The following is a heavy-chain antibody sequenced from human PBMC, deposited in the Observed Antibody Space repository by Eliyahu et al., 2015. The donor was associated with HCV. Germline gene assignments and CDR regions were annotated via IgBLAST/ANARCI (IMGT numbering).Heavy chain of an antibody. V-gene: IGHV3-23*01. D-gene: IGHD3-16*02. CDR2: ISGSGGST. J-gene: IGHJ5*02. CDR1: GFPFSSYA. Sequence: EVQLLESGGGLVQPGGSLRLSCAASGFPFSSYAMWWGRQGPGKGLEWVSAISGSGGSTYYADSVKGRFTISRDNSKNTLYLQMNSLRAEDTAVYYCAKDRYTVLRNWFDPWGQGTLVTVSS. CDR3: AKDRYTVLRNWFDP.